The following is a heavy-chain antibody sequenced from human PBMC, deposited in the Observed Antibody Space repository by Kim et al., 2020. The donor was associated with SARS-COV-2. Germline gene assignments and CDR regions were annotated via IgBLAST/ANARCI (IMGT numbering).Heavy chain of an antibody. J-gene: IGHJ1*01. D-gene: IGHD3-3*01. Sequence: SETLSLTCAVYGGSFSGYYWSWIRQPPGKGLEWIGEINHSGSTNYNPSLKSRVTISVDMSKNQFSLKLSSVTAADTAVYYCARTVRITIFGVVIHNEYFQHWGQGTLVTVSS. CDR1: GGSFSGYY. CDR2: INHSGST. CDR3: ARTVRITIFGVVIHNEYFQH. V-gene: IGHV4-34*01.